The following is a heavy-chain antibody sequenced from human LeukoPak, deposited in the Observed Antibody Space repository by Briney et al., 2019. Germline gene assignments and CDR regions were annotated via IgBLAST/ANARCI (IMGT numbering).Heavy chain of an antibody. CDR2: IYHSGST. J-gene: IGHJ4*02. CDR1: GYSISSGYY. Sequence: PSETLSLTCTVSGYSISSGYYWGWIRQPPGKGLEWVGSIYHSGSTYYNPSLKSRVTISVDTSKNQFSLKLSSVTAADTAVYYCARAIRLWCNYFDSWGQGTLVTVSS. CDR3: ARAIRLWCNYFDS. V-gene: IGHV4-38-2*02. D-gene: IGHD5-18*01.